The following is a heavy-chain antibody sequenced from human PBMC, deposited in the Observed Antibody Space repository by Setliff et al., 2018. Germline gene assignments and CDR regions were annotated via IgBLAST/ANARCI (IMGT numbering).Heavy chain of an antibody. CDR1: GGTFSSYA. Sequence: ASVKVSCKASGGTFSSYAISWVRQAPGQGLEWMGGIIPILGNTGYAQKFQGRVTITTDESTSTAYMELSSLRSEDTAVYYCARGLKLRYFDWPIDYWGQGTLVTVSS. V-gene: IGHV1-69*05. J-gene: IGHJ4*02. D-gene: IGHD3-9*01. CDR3: ARGLKLRYFDWPIDY. CDR2: IIPILGNT.